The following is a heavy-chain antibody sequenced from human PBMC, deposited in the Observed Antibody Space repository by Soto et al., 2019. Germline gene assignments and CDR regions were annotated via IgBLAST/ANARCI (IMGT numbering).Heavy chain of an antibody. D-gene: IGHD2-21*01. J-gene: IGHJ5*01. CDR3: TRDDFGVGGYANWFAS. V-gene: IGHV4-59*01. CDR1: DGTIIGYC. Sequence: TQSLTSTVSDGTIIGYCWSRIRQTPGKELEWIGYIYYSGSTNYNPSHKSRVTISVDTSKNQYSLKLRSETAADTAVNYCTRDDFGVGGYANWFASLGKGTPGIVSS. CDR2: IYYSGST.